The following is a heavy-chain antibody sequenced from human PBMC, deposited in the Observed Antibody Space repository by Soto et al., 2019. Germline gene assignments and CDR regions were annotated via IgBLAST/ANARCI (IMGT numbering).Heavy chain of an antibody. CDR1: GGSINSYY. Sequence: QVQLQESGPGLVKPSETLSLTCTVSGGSINSYYWSWIRQPPGKGLEWIGYIYYSGSTNYNPPLKSRVTTSVDTSKNQFSLKPSSVTAADTAVYYCARLYGLDAFDIWGQGTMVTVSS. V-gene: IGHV4-59*08. J-gene: IGHJ3*02. D-gene: IGHD3-16*02. CDR3: ARLYGLDAFDI. CDR2: IYYSGST.